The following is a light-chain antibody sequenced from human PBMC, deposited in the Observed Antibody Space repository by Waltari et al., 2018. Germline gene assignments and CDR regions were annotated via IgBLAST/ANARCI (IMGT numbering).Light chain of an antibody. CDR1: QSVHNY. CDR2: DAS. V-gene: IGKV3-11*01. Sequence: EVVLTQSPANLSLSTGERATLSCRASQSVHNYLAWYQQKPGQAPRLLIYDASNRATGIPARFSGSGSGTDFTLTISSLESEDSAVYYCQQPGFFGGGTKVEIK. CDR3: QQPGF. J-gene: IGKJ4*01.